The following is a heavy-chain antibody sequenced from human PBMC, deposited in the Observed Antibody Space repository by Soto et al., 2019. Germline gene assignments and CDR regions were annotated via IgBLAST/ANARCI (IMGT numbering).Heavy chain of an antibody. CDR1: GGSISSGGHY. Sequence: QLQLQESGPGLVKPSETLSLTCTVSGGSISSGGHYWGWIRQPPGKGLEWIGSIYYRGNTYYNPSLMSRVTISVDTSKNQFSLKLRSVTAADTAVYSCARHKDTSSRYLHPDSWGQGTLVTVSS. J-gene: IGHJ4*02. D-gene: IGHD6-13*01. CDR3: ARHKDTSSRYLHPDS. CDR2: IYYRGNT. V-gene: IGHV4-39*01.